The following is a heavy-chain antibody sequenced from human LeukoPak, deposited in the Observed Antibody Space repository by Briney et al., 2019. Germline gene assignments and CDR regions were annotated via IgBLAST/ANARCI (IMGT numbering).Heavy chain of an antibody. V-gene: IGHV4-39*01. D-gene: IGHD3-22*01. CDR1: GGSISSSGYF. CDR3: ARHEAYDSSGYPSWFDP. Sequence: PSETLSLTCTVSGGSISSSGYFWGWIRQPPGKGMEWIGTVYHSGNTYYNPSLKSRVTISVDTSKNQFSLNLRSVTAADTAVYYCARHEAYDSSGYPSWFDPWGQGTLVTVSS. J-gene: IGHJ5*02. CDR2: VYHSGNT.